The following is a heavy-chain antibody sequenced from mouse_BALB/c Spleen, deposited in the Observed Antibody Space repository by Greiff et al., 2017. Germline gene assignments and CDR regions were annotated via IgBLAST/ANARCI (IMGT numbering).Heavy chain of an antibody. CDR3: AKKGAIYYGNYGAMDY. Sequence: QVQLKQSGPSLVQPSQSLSITCTVSGFSLTSYGVHWVRQSPGKGLEWLGVIWRGGSTDYNAAFMSRLSITKDNSKSQVFFKMNSLQADDTAIYYCAKKGAIYYGNYGAMDYWGQGTSVTVSS. J-gene: IGHJ4*01. CDR2: IWRGGST. V-gene: IGHV2-5-1*01. D-gene: IGHD2-1*01. CDR1: GFSLTSYG.